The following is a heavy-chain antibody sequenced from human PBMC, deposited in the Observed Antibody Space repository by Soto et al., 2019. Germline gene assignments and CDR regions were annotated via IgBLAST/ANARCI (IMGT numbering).Heavy chain of an antibody. Sequence: SVEVSCQDSGGTFSSYASSWVRQAPGQGLEWMGGIIPIFGTANYAQKFQGRVTITADESTSTAYMELSSLRSEDTAVYYCARDRGDGYNLDYFDYWGQGTLVTVSS. V-gene: IGHV1-69*01. J-gene: IGHJ4*02. D-gene: IGHD5-12*01. CDR1: GGTFSSYA. CDR2: IIPIFGTA. CDR3: ARDRGDGYNLDYFDY.